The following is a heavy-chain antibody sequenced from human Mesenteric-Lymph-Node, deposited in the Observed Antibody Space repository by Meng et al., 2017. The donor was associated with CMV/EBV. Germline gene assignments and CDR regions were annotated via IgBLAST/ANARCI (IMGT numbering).Heavy chain of an antibody. CDR2: ISSSSSYI. J-gene: IGHJ6*02. D-gene: IGHD6-19*01. CDR1: GFTFSNYA. V-gene: IGHV3-21*01. Sequence: GESLKISCAASGFTFSNYAIHWVRQAPGKGLEWVSSISSSSSYIYYADSVKGRFTISRDNAKNSLYLQMNSLRAEDTAVYYCARPIGAVAGTETYYYYGMDVWGQGTTVTVSS. CDR3: ARPIGAVAGTETYYYYGMDV.